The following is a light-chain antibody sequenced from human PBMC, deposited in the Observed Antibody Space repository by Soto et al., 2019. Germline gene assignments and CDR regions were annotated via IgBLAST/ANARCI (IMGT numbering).Light chain of an antibody. V-gene: IGKV1-5*03. CDR2: KAS. Sequence: DIQMTQSPSTPSASVGGRVTITCRASQSISSWLAWYQQKPGKAPKLLIYKASNLESGVPSRFSGSGSGTEFTLTISSLQPDDFATYYCQQYNSYPLTFGPGTKVDIK. CDR1: QSISSW. CDR3: QQYNSYPLT. J-gene: IGKJ3*01.